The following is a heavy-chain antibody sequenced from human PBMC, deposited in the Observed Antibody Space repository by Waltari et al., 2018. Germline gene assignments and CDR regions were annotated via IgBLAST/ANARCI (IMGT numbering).Heavy chain of an antibody. D-gene: IGHD2-8*01. V-gene: IGHV4-39*01. Sequence: QLQLQESGPGLVKPSETLSLTCTVSGGSISRSSYDWGWIRQPPGKGLEWIGSIYYSGSTYYNPSLKSRVTISVDTSKNQFSLKLSSVTAADTAVYYCARHPAMTIMLWYFDLWGRGTLVTVSS. J-gene: IGHJ2*01. CDR2: IYYSGST. CDR3: ARHPAMTIMLWYFDL. CDR1: GGSISRSSYD.